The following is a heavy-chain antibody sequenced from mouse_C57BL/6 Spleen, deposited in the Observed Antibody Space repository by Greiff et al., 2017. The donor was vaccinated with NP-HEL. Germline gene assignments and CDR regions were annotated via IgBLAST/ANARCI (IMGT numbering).Heavy chain of an antibody. D-gene: IGHD1-1*02. V-gene: IGHV1-53*01. J-gene: IGHJ4*01. CDR1: GYTFTSYW. Sequence: QVQLQQPGTDLVKPGASVKLSCKASGYTFTSYWMHWVKQRPGQGLEWIGNINPSNGGTNYTEKFKSKGTLTVDKSSSTAYMQLSSLTSEDAAVYYCARWWGNYDAMDYWGQGTSVTVSS. CDR3: ARWWGNYDAMDY. CDR2: INPSNGGT.